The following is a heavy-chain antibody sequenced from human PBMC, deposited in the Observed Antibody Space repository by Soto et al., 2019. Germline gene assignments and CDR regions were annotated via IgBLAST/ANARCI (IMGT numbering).Heavy chain of an antibody. CDR3: ARERSGGSPNAFDI. Sequence: PGGSLRLSCAASGFTFSSYGMHWVRQAPGKGLEWVAVIWYDGSNKFYADSVKGRFTISRDNSKNTLYLQMNSLRAEDTAVYYCARERSGGSPNAFDIWGQGTTVTVSS. J-gene: IGHJ3*02. D-gene: IGHD2-15*01. CDR1: GFTFSSYG. CDR2: IWYDGSNK. V-gene: IGHV3-33*01.